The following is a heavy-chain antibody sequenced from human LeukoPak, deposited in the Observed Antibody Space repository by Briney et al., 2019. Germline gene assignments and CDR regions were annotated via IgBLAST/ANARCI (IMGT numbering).Heavy chain of an antibody. CDR3: VRPFRPNWGWQYFDL. CDR2: IYHSDST. V-gene: IGHV4-59*08. CDR1: GGSISSYY. Sequence: SETLSLTCTVSGGSISSYYWSWFRQPPGKGLEWIGYIYHSDSTNYNPSLESRVTISVDTSKNQFSLRLNSVTAADTAVYYCVRPFRPNWGWQYFDLWGRGTLVTVSS. J-gene: IGHJ2*01. D-gene: IGHD7-27*01.